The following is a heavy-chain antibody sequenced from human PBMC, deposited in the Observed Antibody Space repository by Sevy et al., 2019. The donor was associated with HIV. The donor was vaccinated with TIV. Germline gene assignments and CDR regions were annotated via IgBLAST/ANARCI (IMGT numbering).Heavy chain of an antibody. J-gene: IGHJ4*02. CDR1: GFTFSDYY. Sequence: GGALRLSCAAYGFTFSDYYMSWIRQAPGKGLEWVSYISSRASTIYYEDSVKGRFTISRDNAKNSLYLQMNNLRVEDTAVYYCSRDRHQRDSGYPFDYLGQGTLVTVSS. CDR3: SRDRHQRDSGYPFDY. V-gene: IGHV3-11*01. D-gene: IGHD3-22*01. CDR2: ISSRASTI.